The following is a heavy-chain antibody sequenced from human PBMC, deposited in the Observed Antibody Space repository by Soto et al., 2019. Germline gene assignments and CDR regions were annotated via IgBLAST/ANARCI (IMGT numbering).Heavy chain of an antibody. CDR2: ISYDGSNK. Sequence: QVQLVESGGGVVQPGRSLRLSCAASGFTFSSYGTFSSYGMHWVRQAPGKGQDWVAVISYDGSNKYYADSVKGRFTISRDNSKITLYLQMNSLKPEDTAVYYCTVLEGAFDVWGQGTMVTVSS. D-gene: IGHD3-16*01. CDR1: GFTFSSYGTFSSYG. CDR3: TVLEGAFDV. J-gene: IGHJ3*01. V-gene: IGHV3-30*03.